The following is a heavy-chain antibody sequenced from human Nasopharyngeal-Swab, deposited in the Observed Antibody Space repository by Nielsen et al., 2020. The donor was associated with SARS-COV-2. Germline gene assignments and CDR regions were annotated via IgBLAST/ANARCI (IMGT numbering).Heavy chain of an antibody. J-gene: IGHJ3*01. CDR3: AREISGGSSHDAFDV. Sequence: WIRQPPGKGLEWIGYIYQSGSTDYNPSLKSRVTISIDRSKNQFSLELISVTAADTAVYYCAREISGGSSHDAFDVWGQGTMVTVSS. D-gene: IGHD2-15*01. CDR2: IYQSGST. V-gene: IGHV4-30-2*01.